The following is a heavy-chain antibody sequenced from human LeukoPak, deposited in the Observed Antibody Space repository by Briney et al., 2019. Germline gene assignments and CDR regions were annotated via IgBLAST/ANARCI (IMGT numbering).Heavy chain of an antibody. V-gene: IGHV4-59*08. CDR3: AKYGNSGWVIDN. J-gene: IGHJ4*02. Sequence: SETLSLTRTVSGGSIGSNYWTWIRQPPGKGLEYIGYIYYTGGTNYNPSLKSRVTISVDTSKNQFSLKLSSVTAADTAVYFCAKYGNSGWVIDNWGQGTLVTVSS. D-gene: IGHD6-19*01. CDR1: GGSIGSNY. CDR2: IYYTGGT.